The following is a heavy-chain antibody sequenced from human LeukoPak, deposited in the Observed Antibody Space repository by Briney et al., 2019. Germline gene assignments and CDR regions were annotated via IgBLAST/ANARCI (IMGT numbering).Heavy chain of an antibody. D-gene: IGHD4-17*01. CDR3: ARVNYGDYPSHTLDY. J-gene: IGHJ4*02. CDR2: IYYSGST. Sequence: SETLSLTCTVSGGSISSYYWSWVRQPPGKGLEWIGYIYYSGSTSYNPSLKSRVTMSVDTSKNQFSLKLSSVTAADTAVYYCARVNYGDYPSHTLDYWGQGTLVTVSS. V-gene: IGHV4-59*12. CDR1: GGSISSYY.